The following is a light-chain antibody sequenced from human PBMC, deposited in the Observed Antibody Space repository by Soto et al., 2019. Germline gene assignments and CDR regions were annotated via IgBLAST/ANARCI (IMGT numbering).Light chain of an antibody. Sequence: EVVLTQSPGTLSLSPGERATLSCRASQSVSNNYFAWYQQKPGQAPRLLIFGSSDRATGIPDRFSGSGSGTDFTLPINRLEAEDFAVYYCQQYGSSPPYTFGQGTKLEIK. CDR1: QSVSNNY. J-gene: IGKJ2*01. V-gene: IGKV3-20*01. CDR3: QQYGSSPPYT. CDR2: GSS.